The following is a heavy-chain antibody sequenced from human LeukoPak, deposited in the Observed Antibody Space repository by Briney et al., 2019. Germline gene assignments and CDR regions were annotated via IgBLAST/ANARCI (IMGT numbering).Heavy chain of an antibody. D-gene: IGHD6-6*01. CDR2: IYYSGTT. J-gene: IGHJ4*02. CDR1: GGSISSGGYY. CDR3: ARHHLSKYSSSSGHYFDY. Sequence: SQTLSLTCTVSGGSISSGGYYWSWIRQHPGKGLEWIGYIYYSGTTYYNPSLKSRVTISVDTSKNQFSLKLSSVSAADTAVYYCARHHLSKYSSSSGHYFDYWGQGTLVTVSS. V-gene: IGHV4-31*03.